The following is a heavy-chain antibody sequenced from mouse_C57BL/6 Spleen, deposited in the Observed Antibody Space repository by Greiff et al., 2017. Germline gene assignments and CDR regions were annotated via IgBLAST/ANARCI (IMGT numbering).Heavy chain of an antibody. CDR3: AREGEAHYFDY. J-gene: IGHJ2*01. CDR2: ISSGSSTI. CDR1: GFTFSDYG. Sequence: EVQRVESGGGLVKPGGSLKLSCAASGFTFSDYGMHWVRQAPEKGLEWVAYISSGSSTIHYADTVKGRFTISRDNAKNTLFLQLTSLRSEDTAMSYCAREGEAHYFDYWGQGTTLTVSS. V-gene: IGHV5-17*01.